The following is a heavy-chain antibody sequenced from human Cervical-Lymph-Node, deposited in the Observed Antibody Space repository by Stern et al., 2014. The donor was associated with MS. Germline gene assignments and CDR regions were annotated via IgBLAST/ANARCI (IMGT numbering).Heavy chain of an antibody. V-gene: IGHV7-4-1*02. J-gene: IGHJ6*02. CDR2: INITTGIV. Sequence: QVQLVQSGSELKKPGASVKVSCRASGYKFGTSTMNWVRQAPGQGLEWMGWINITTGIVRYAQGFTGRFVFALDTSVNTAYLQISSLRADDTAVYYCARDYGMDVWGQGTTVTVSS. CDR3: ARDYGMDV. CDR1: GYKFGTST.